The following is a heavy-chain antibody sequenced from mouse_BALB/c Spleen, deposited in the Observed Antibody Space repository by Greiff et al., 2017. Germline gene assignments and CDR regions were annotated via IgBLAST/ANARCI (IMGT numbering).Heavy chain of an antibody. Sequence: EVMLVESGGDLVKPGGSLKLSCAASGFTFSSYGMSWVRQTPDKRLEWVATISSGGSYTYYPDSVKGRFTISRDNAKNTLYLQMSSLKSEDTAMYYCARHVGYNYFDYWGQGTTLTVSS. CDR1: GFTFSSYG. V-gene: IGHV5-6*01. CDR2: ISSGGSYT. J-gene: IGHJ2*01. CDR3: ARHVGYNYFDY. D-gene: IGHD2-2*01.